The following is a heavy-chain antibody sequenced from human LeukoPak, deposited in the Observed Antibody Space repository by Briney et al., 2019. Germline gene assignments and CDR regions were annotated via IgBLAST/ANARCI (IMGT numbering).Heavy chain of an antibody. CDR1: GYTFTGYY. CDR3: ARAGTGSGATGHDY. V-gene: IGHV1-2*06. CDR2: IDPKSGGT. J-gene: IGHJ4*02. Sequence: ASVKVSCKASGYTFTGYYLHWVRQAPGQGLEWMGRIDPKSGGTKYAQKFRGRVTMTRDTSISTAYMDLSGLTSDDTALCYCARAGTGSGATGHDYWGQGTLVTVSS. D-gene: IGHD4/OR15-4a*01.